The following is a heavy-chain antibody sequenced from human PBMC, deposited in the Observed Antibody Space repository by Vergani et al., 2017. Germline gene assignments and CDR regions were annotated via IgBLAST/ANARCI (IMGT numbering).Heavy chain of an antibody. CDR1: GGSFSGYY. V-gene: IGHV4-34*01. Sequence: QVQLQQWGAGLLKPSETLSLTCAVYGGSFSGYYWSWIRQPPGKGLEWIGEINHSGSTNYNPSLKSRVTISVDTSKNQFSLKLSSLTAADTAVYYCARWTGSRYCTNGVCRNYFDYWGQGTLVTVSS. CDR3: ARWTGSRYCTNGVCRNYFDY. CDR2: INHSGST. J-gene: IGHJ4*02. D-gene: IGHD2-8*01.